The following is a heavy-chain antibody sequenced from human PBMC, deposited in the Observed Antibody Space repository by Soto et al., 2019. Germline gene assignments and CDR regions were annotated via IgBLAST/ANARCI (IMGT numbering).Heavy chain of an antibody. Sequence: PGGSLRLSCAASGFTFDDYAMHWVRQVPGKGLEWVSGISWNSGSKAYADSVKGRFTISRDNSRNSLFLQMNSLRPDDTALYFCARIEGDFWSAYSWHYGLAVWGQGTTVTVSS. CDR1: GFTFDDYA. CDR3: ARIEGDFWSAYSWHYGLAV. CDR2: ISWNSGSK. J-gene: IGHJ6*02. D-gene: IGHD3-3*01. V-gene: IGHV3-9*01.